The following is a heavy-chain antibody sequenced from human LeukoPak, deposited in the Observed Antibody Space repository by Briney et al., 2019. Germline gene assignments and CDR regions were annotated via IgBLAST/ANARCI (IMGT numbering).Heavy chain of an antibody. D-gene: IGHD1-26*01. CDR2: IYYSGST. V-gene: IGHV4-59*01. CDR1: GGSISSYY. J-gene: IGHJ4*02. Sequence: PSETLSLTCTVSGGSISSYYWSWIRQPPGKGLEWIGYIYYSGSTNYKPSLKSRVTISVETSKNQFSLKLRSVTAADTAVYYCARDPGEGSYDYWGQGTLVTVSS. CDR3: ARDPGEGSYDY.